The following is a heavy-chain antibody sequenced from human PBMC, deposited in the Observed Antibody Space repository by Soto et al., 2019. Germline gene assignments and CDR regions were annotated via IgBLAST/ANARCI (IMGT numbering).Heavy chain of an antibody. V-gene: IGHV1-18*01. Sequence: GASVKVSCKASGYTFTSYGISWVRQAPGQGLEWMGWISAYNGNTNYAQKLQGRVTMTTDTSTSTAYMELRSLRSDDTAVYYCARQIQWLEIPETWYFDLWGRGTLVTVSS. CDR3: ARQIQWLEIPETWYFDL. CDR1: GYTFTSYG. J-gene: IGHJ2*01. CDR2: ISAYNGNT. D-gene: IGHD6-19*01.